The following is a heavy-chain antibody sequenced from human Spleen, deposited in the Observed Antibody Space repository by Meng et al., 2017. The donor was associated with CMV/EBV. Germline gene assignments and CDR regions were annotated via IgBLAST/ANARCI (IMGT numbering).Heavy chain of an antibody. V-gene: IGHV1-18*01. J-gene: IGHJ6*02. Sequence: SGYTFTSYGISRVRQAPGQGLEWMGWIIAYNGNTNYAQKLQGRGTMTTDTSTSTAYMELRSLRSDDTAVYYCARDTFYFYYYYGMDVWGQGTLVTVSS. D-gene: IGHD2/OR15-2a*01. CDR2: IIAYNGNT. CDR1: GYTFTSYG. CDR3: ARDTFYFYYYYGMDV.